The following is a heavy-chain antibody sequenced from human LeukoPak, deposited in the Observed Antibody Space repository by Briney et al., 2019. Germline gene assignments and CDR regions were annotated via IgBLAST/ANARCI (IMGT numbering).Heavy chain of an antibody. CDR1: GGSFSGYY. V-gene: IGHV4-34*01. Sequence: SETLSLTCAVYGGSFSGYYWSWIRQPPGKGLEWIGEINHSGSTNYNPSLKSRVTISVDTSKNQFSLKLNSVTAADTAVYYCARLGIGCSTTSCYVSAFDIWGQGTMVTVSS. D-gene: IGHD2-2*01. CDR2: INHSGST. J-gene: IGHJ3*02. CDR3: ARLGIGCSTTSCYVSAFDI.